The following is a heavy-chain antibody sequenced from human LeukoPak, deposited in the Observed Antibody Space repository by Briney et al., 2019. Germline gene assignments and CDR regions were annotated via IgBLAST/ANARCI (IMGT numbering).Heavy chain of an antibody. CDR2: ISYDGSNK. Sequence: GGSLRLSCAASGFTFSSYAMHWVRQAPGKGLEWVAVISYDGSNKYYADSVKGRFTISRDNSKNTLYLQMNSLRAEDTAVCYCARVGYCGGDCYPPYYYYGMDVWGQGTTVTVSS. CDR3: ARVGYCGGDCYPPYYYYGMDV. D-gene: IGHD2-21*02. V-gene: IGHV3-30-3*01. J-gene: IGHJ6*02. CDR1: GFTFSSYA.